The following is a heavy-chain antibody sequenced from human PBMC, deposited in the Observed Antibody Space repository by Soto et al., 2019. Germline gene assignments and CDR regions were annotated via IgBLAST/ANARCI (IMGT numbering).Heavy chain of an antibody. D-gene: IGHD5-12*01. CDR1: GFTFSSYA. CDR2: ISYDGSNK. J-gene: IGHJ4*02. V-gene: IGHV3-30-3*01. CDR3: ARDHRYIGYHPNFDY. Sequence: QVQLVESGGGVVQPGRSLRLSCAASGFTFSSYAMHWVRQAPGKGLEWVAVISYDGSNKYYAVSVKGRVTISRDRSKNTLYLQMNSLRAEDTSVYYCARDHRYIGYHPNFDYWGQGTLVTFSS.